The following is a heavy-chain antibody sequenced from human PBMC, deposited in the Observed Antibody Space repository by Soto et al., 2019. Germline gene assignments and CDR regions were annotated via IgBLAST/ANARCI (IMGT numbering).Heavy chain of an antibody. CDR1: GFTFSSYS. V-gene: IGHV3-21*01. CDR3: ARSYSWYGEYFQH. J-gene: IGHJ1*01. D-gene: IGHD6-13*01. CDR2: ISSSSSYI. Sequence: GGSLRLSCAASGFTFSSYSMNWVRQAPGKGLEWVSSISSSSSYIYYADSVKGRFAISRDNAKNSLYLQMNSLRAEDTAVYYCARSYSWYGEYFQHWGQGTLVTVSS.